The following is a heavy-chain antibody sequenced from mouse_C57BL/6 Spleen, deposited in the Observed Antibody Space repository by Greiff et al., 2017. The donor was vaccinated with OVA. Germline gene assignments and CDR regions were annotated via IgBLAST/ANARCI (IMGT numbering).Heavy chain of an antibody. V-gene: IGHV14-2*01. CDR1: GFNIKDYY. Sequence: EVQLQESGAELVKPGASVKLSCTASGFNIKDYYMHWVKQRTEQGLEWIGRIDPEDGVTKYAPKFQGKATITADTSSNTAYLQLSSLTSEDTAVYYCARRGESYFDYWGQGTTLTVSS. J-gene: IGHJ2*01. CDR2: IDPEDGVT. CDR3: ARRGESYFDY.